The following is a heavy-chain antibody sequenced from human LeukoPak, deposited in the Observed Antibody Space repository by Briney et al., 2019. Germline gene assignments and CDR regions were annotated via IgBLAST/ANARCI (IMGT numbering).Heavy chain of an antibody. Sequence: PSETLSLTCAVYGGSFSGYYWSWIRQPPGKGLEWIGYIYHRGSTYYNPSLKSRVTISVDTSKNQFSLKLSSVTAADTAVYYCARQPDYYDSSGSYAFDIWGQGTMVTVSS. CDR3: ARQPDYYDSSGSYAFDI. CDR2: IYHRGST. D-gene: IGHD3-22*01. V-gene: IGHV4-34*01. CDR1: GGSFSGYY. J-gene: IGHJ3*02.